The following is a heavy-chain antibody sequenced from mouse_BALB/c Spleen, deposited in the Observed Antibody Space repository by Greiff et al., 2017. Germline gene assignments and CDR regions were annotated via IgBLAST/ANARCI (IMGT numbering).Heavy chain of an antibody. D-gene: IGHD2-12*01. CDR1: GFTFSSFG. CDR3: ARDDGAY. J-gene: IGHJ3*01. CDR2: ISSGSSTI. V-gene: IGHV5-17*02. Sequence: EVQLVESGGGLVQPGGSRKLSCAASGFTFSSFGMHWVRQAPEKGLEWVAYISSGSSTIYYADTVKGRFTISRDNPKNTLFLQMTSLRSEDTAMYYCARDDGAYWGQGTLVTVSA.